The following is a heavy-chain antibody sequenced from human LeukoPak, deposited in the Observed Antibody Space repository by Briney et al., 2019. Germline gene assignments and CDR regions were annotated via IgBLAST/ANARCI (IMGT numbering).Heavy chain of an antibody. J-gene: IGHJ4*02. V-gene: IGHV3-30*02. D-gene: IGHD5-12*01. CDR3: AKDGAWLRFDD. Sequence: GGSLRLSCAASGFTFSSYGMHWVRQAPGKGLEWVAFIRYDGSNKYYADSVKGRFTISRDDSKNTLYLQMNNLRAEDTAVYYCAKDGAWLRFDDWGQGILVTVSS. CDR2: IRYDGSNK. CDR1: GFTFSSYG.